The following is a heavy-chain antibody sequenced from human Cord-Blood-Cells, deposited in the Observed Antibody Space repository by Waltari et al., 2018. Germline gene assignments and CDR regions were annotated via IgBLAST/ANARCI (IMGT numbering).Heavy chain of an antibody. CDR2: IYPGDSDT. CDR3: ARQGEWLRLREAFDI. J-gene: IGHJ3*02. Sequence: EVQLVQSGAEVKKPGESLKISCKGSGYSFTSYWIGWVRQMPGKGLEWMGIIYPGDSDTRYSPSVQGQVTISADKSISTAYLQWSSLKASDTAMYYCARQGEWLRLREAFDIWGQGTMVTVSS. D-gene: IGHD5-12*01. V-gene: IGHV5-51*01. CDR1: GYSFTSYW.